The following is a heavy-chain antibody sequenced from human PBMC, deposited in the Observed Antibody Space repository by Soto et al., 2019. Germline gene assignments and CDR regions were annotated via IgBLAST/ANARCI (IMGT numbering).Heavy chain of an antibody. CDR1: GDSISSYY. Sequence: QVQLQESGPGLVKPSETLSLTCTVSGDSISSYYWSWIRQPPGKGLEWIGYIYYSGSTNYNPSLKSRVTISVYTSKNQFSLNLSSVTAADTAVYYCASSNIAAAGFYYYGMDVWGRGTTVTVSS. D-gene: IGHD6-13*01. J-gene: IGHJ6*02. CDR2: IYYSGST. V-gene: IGHV4-59*01. CDR3: ASSNIAAAGFYYYGMDV.